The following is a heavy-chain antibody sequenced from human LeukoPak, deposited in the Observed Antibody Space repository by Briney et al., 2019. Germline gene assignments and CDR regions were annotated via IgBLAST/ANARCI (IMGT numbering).Heavy chain of an antibody. CDR2: IRGSGDGT. V-gene: IGHV3-23*01. J-gene: IGHJ4*02. D-gene: IGHD6-19*01. CDR3: AKDVKFQHSNGKDY. Sequence: PGGSLRLSCVASGFTFSSYAMSWVRQAPGNGLEWVSTIRGSGDGTYHADSVKGRFTISRDNSKDTLFLQMNSLRAEDTALYYCAKDVKFQHSNGKDYWGQGTLVTVSS. CDR1: GFTFSSYA.